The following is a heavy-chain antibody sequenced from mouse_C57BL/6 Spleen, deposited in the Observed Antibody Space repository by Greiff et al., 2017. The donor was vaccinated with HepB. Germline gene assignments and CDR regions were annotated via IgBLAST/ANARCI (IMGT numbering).Heavy chain of an antibody. Sequence: EVMLVESGGGLVQPGGSMKLSCVASGFTFSNYWMNWVRQSPEKGLEWVAQIRLKSDNYATHYAESVKGRFTISRDDSKSSVYLQMNNLRAEDTGIYYCTGGFITTGFAYWGQGTLVTVSA. CDR3: TGGFITTGFAY. V-gene: IGHV6-3*01. J-gene: IGHJ3*01. CDR1: GFTFSNYW. CDR2: IRLKSDNYAT. D-gene: IGHD1-1*01.